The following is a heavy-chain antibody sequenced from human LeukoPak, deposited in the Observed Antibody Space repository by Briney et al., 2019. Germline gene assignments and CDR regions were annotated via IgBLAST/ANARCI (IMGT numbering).Heavy chain of an antibody. Sequence: PGGSLRLSCAASGFTFSDYYMSWIRQAPGKGLEWVSYISSSSSYTNYADSVKGRFTISRDNAKNSLYLQMNSLRVEDTAVYYCAKDRGRMWVQVANWGQGTLVTVSS. CDR3: AKDRGRMWVQVAN. CDR1: GFTFSDYY. CDR2: ISSSSSYT. D-gene: IGHD2-15*01. V-gene: IGHV3-11*05. J-gene: IGHJ4*02.